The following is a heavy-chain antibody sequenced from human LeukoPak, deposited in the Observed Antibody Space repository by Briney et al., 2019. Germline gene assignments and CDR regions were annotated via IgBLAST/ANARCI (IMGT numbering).Heavy chain of an antibody. Sequence: GESLKISCKGSGYSFTSYWIGWVRQMPGKGLEWMGIIYPXDSDTRYSPSFQGQVTISADKSISTAYLQWSSLKASDTAMYYCASTYYYDSSGPHLNYYFDYWGQGTLVTVSS. V-gene: IGHV5-51*01. D-gene: IGHD3-22*01. CDR1: GYSFTSYW. J-gene: IGHJ4*02. CDR3: ASTYYYDSSGPHLNYYFDY. CDR2: IYPXDSDT.